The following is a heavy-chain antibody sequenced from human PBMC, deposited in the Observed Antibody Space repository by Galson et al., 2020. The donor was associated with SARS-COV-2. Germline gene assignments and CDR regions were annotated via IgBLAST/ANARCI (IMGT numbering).Heavy chain of an antibody. V-gene: IGHV4-39*01. J-gene: IGHJ6*02. CDR1: GGSISSSSYY. CDR2: IYYSGST. Sequence: SETLSLTCTVSGGSISSSSYYWGWIRQPPGKGLEWIGSIYYSGSTYYNPSLKSRVTISVDTSKNQFSLKLSSVTAADTAVYYCARRPNSSSGWYQVYYYYYGMDVWGQGTTVTVSS. CDR3: ARRPNSSSGWYQVYYYYYGMDV. D-gene: IGHD6-19*01.